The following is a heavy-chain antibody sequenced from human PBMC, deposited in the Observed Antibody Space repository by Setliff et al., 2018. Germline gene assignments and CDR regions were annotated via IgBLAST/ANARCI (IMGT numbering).Heavy chain of an antibody. D-gene: IGHD3-10*01. Sequence: PSETLSLTCTVSRGSISTYAWSWIRHIPGKGLEWVGYIYDTGYVNYNPSLKSRVTLSLATSKNQFSLNLTSVTAADTAIYYCARGRLSFGSYGSGNQWKYYYYMDVWGKGTTVTVSS. CDR3: ARGRLSFGSYGSGNQWKYYYYMDV. CDR1: RGSISTYA. V-gene: IGHV4-59*08. CDR2: IYDTGYV. J-gene: IGHJ6*03.